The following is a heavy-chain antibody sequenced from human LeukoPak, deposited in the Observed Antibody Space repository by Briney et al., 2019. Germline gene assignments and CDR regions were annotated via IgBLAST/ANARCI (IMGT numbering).Heavy chain of an antibody. CDR2: IYHSGST. D-gene: IGHD3-10*01. V-gene: IGHV4-38-2*02. Sequence: SETLSLTCTVSGYSISSGYYWGWIRQPPGKGLEWIGSIYHSGSTYYNPSLKSRVTISVDTSKNQFSLKLSSVTAADTAVYYCARGPLFLWFGEFDPWGQGTLVTVSS. CDR1: GYSISSGYY. CDR3: ARGPLFLWFGEFDP. J-gene: IGHJ5*02.